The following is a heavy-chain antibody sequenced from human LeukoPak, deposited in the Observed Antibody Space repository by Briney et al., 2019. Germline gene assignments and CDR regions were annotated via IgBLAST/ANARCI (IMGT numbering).Heavy chain of an antibody. CDR1: GFSFSGYR. D-gene: IGHD3-10*01. CDR2: ISDSFSSDI. CDR3: ARSSREFRKHDAFDI. V-gene: IGHV3-21*01. J-gene: IGHJ3*02. Sequence: PGGSLRLSCAASGFSFSGYRMNWVRQAPGKGLEWVSFISDSFSSDIYYADSVKGRFTISRDNSKNSLYLQMNSLRAEDTAVYYCARSSREFRKHDAFDIWGRGTMVTVSS.